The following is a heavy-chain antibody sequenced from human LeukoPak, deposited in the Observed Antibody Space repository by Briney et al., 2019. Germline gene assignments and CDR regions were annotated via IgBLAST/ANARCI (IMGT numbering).Heavy chain of an antibody. D-gene: IGHD2-2*01. CDR2: ISYDGSNK. Sequence: PGGSLRLSCAASGFTFSSYGMHWVRQAPGKGLEWVAVISYDGSNKYYADSVKGRFTISRDNSKNTLYLQMNSLRAEDTAVYYCAKSNIVVVPAAIGWFDPWGQGTLVTVSS. J-gene: IGHJ5*02. V-gene: IGHV3-30*18. CDR1: GFTFSSYG. CDR3: AKSNIVVVPAAIGWFDP.